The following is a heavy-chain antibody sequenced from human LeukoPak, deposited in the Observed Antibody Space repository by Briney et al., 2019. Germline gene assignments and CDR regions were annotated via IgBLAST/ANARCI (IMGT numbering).Heavy chain of an antibody. D-gene: IGHD3-10*01. V-gene: IGHV1-2*02. CDR3: ARVLFGYYGSESCDY. CDR2: INPNSGGT. CDR1: GYTFTGYY. J-gene: IGHJ4*02. Sequence: ASVKVSCKASGYTFTGYYMHWVRQAPGQGLEWMGWINPNSGGTNYAQKFQGRVTMTRDTSISTAYMELSRLRSDDTAVYYCARVLFGYYGSESCDYWGQGTLVTVSS.